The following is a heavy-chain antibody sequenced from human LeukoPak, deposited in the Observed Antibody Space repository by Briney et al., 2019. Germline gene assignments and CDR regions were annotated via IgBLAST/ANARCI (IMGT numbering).Heavy chain of an antibody. CDR1: GGTFSSHA. CDR3: ARGLQYQLFKALRYYYMDV. V-gene: IGHV1-69*05. D-gene: IGHD2-2*01. J-gene: IGHJ6*03. Sequence: SVKVSCKASGGTFSSHAIAWVRQAPGQGPEWMGGIISISGIADYAQKFQGRVTITTDESTSTAYMELRSLTSDDTAVYYCARGLQYQLFKALRYYYMDVWGEGTTVNVSS. CDR2: IISISGIA.